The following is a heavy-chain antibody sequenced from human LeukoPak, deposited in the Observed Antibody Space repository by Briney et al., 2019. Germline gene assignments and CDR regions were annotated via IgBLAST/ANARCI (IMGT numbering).Heavy chain of an antibody. CDR3: ARAQENTGYEYYYYYMDV. J-gene: IGHJ6*03. D-gene: IGHD5-12*01. CDR2: IYYSGST. Sequence: SETLSLTCTVSGGSISSYYWSWIRQPPGKGLEWIGYIYYSGSTNYNPSLKSRVTISLDTSKNQFSLNLSSVTAADTAVYYCARAQENTGYEYYYYYMDVWGKGTTVTVSS. CDR1: GGSISSYY. V-gene: IGHV4-59*01.